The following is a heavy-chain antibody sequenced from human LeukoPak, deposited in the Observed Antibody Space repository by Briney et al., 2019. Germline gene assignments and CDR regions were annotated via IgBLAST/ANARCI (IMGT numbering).Heavy chain of an antibody. Sequence: GESLKISCQGSGYRFIDYWIGWVGQMPGEGLEWMGIIFPGDTDIKYSPYFLGQVTISADNYISTAYLQWSSLKASDTAIYYYVRYGLQGCRDIWCFTSFYYYGVDVWGQGSTVTVSS. V-gene: IGHV5-51*01. J-gene: IGHJ6*02. D-gene: IGHD4-11*01. CDR1: GYRFIDYW. CDR2: IFPGDTDI. CDR3: VRYGLQGCRDIWCFTSFYYYGVDV.